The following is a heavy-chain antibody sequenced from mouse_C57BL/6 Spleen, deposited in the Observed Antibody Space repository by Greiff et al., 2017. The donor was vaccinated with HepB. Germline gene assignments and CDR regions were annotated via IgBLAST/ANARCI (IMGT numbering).Heavy chain of an antibody. CDR3: ARSRTITGSYAMDY. V-gene: IGHV1-22*01. J-gene: IGHJ4*01. CDR1: GYTFTDYN. Sequence: VQLQQSGPELVKPGASVKMSCKASGYTFTDYNMHWVKQSHGKSLEWIGYINPNNGGTSYNQKFKGKATLTVNKSSSTAYMELRSLTSEDSAVYYCARSRTITGSYAMDYWGQGTSVTVSS. CDR2: INPNNGGT. D-gene: IGHD4-1*01.